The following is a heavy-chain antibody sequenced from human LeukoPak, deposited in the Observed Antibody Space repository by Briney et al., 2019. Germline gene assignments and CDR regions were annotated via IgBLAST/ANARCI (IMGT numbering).Heavy chain of an antibody. J-gene: IGHJ4*02. V-gene: IGHV4-34*01. D-gene: IGHD2-2*01. CDR2: INHSGST. CDR1: GGSFSGYY. Sequence: PSETLSLTCAVYGGSFSGYYWSWIRQPPGKGLEWIGEINHSGSTNYNPSLKSRVTISVDTSKNQFSLKLSSVTAADTVVYYCARARYCSSTSCYPTPYYFDYWGQGTLVTVSS. CDR3: ARARYCSSTSCYPTPYYFDY.